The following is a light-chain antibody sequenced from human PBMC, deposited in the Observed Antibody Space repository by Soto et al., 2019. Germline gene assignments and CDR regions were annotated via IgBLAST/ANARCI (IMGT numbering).Light chain of an antibody. CDR3: SSYAKNSPDV. CDR1: SSDVGGYDY. CDR2: DVS. Sequence: QSVLTQPASVSGSPGQSITISCTGTSSDVGGYDYVSWYQHHPGKAPKLMIYDVSNRPSGVSSRFSGSKSGNTASLTIYGLQAEDEADYYCSSYAKNSPDVFGTGTKLTVL. V-gene: IGLV2-14*01. J-gene: IGLJ1*01.